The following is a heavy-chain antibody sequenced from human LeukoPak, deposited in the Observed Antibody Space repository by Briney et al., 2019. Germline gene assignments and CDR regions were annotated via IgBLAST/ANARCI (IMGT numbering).Heavy chain of an antibody. CDR1: GFTVNYW. CDR2: MTHDGSDE. CDR3: AKQLGYCSDGSCYFPY. Sequence: GGSLRLSCAASGFTVNYWMSWARQAPGKGLEWVATMTHDGSDEYYLDSVKGRFTISRDSAKNSIYLQMNSLRAEDTAVYYYAKQLGYCSDGSCYFPYWGQGTLVTVSS. D-gene: IGHD2-15*01. V-gene: IGHV3-7*03. J-gene: IGHJ4*02.